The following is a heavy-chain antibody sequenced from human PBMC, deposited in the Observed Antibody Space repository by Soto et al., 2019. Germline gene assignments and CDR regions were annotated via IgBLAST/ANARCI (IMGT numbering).Heavy chain of an antibody. Sequence: EVQLVESGGGLVKPGGSLRLSCAASGFTFSTYSMNWVRQAPGKGLEWISSISSSGGSLSHAESVKGRFTISRDNAKNSLSLQMDSLRAEDTAVYYCARGRSINTNMDYWGQGTLVTVSS. J-gene: IGHJ4*02. CDR2: ISSSGGSL. CDR3: ARGRSINTNMDY. D-gene: IGHD2-2*01. CDR1: GFTFSTYS. V-gene: IGHV3-21*01.